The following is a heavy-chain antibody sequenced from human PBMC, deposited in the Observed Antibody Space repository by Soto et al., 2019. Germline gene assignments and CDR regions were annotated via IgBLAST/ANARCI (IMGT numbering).Heavy chain of an antibody. CDR1: GYTFTNHG. V-gene: IGHV1-18*01. CDR3: ARDISYGSGTAYGY. Sequence: QVQLVQSGGEVKKPGASVTVSCKASGYTFTNHGISWVRQAPGQGLEWMGWIGADNRDTNDAQNIQGRLTMTTDTSTNTAYMELRSLESDDTAVYYCARDISYGSGTAYGYRGQGTLVTVSS. CDR2: IGADNRDT. J-gene: IGHJ4*02. D-gene: IGHD3-10*01.